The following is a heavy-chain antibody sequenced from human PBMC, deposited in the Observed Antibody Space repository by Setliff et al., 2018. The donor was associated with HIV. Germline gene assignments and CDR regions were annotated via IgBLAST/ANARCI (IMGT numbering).Heavy chain of an antibody. CDR1: GGSISSYY. V-gene: IGHV4-59*01. J-gene: IGHJ4*02. Sequence: PSETLSLTCTVSGGSISSYYWSWIRQPPGKGLEWIGYIYTSGSTNYNPSLTSRVTISVDTSRNQFSLKLTSVTAADTAIYYCARGVNFDYWGQGTQVTVSS. CDR3: ARGVNFDY. D-gene: IGHD3-3*01. CDR2: IYTSGST.